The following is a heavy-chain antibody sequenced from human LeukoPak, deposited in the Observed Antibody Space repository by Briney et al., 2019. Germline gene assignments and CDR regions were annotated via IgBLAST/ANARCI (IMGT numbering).Heavy chain of an antibody. CDR1: GFTFTSYS. D-gene: IGHD6-13*01. CDR3: ARDSSPGIAAAGRKLDY. Sequence: GGSLRLSCAASGFTFTSYSMNWVRQAPGKGLEWVSTISGGGGSTYYADSVKGRFTISRDNSKNTLYLQVNSLRAEDTAVYYCARDSSPGIAAAGRKLDYWGQGTLVTVSS. J-gene: IGHJ4*02. V-gene: IGHV3-23*01. CDR2: ISGGGGST.